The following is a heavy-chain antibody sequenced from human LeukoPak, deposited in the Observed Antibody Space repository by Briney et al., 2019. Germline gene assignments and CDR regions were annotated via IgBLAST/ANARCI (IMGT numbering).Heavy chain of an antibody. CDR1: GFTFSGYW. CDR2: IKQDGSEK. D-gene: IGHD3-22*01. J-gene: IGHJ4*02. V-gene: IGHV3-7*03. Sequence: GGSLRLSCAASGFTFSGYWMSWVRQAPGKGLEWVANIKQDGSEKYYVDSVKGRFTISRDNAKNSLYLQMNSLRAEDTAVYYCARDTYYYDSSGLDYWGQGTLVTVSS. CDR3: ARDTYYYDSSGLDY.